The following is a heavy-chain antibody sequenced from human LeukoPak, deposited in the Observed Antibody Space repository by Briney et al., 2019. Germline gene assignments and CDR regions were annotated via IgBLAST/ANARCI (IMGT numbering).Heavy chain of an antibody. D-gene: IGHD4-17*01. V-gene: IGHV4-59*01. CDR2: IYYSGST. Sequence: SETLSLTCPVSGGSISSYYWSWIRQPPGKGLEWIGYIYYSGSTNYNPSLKSRVTISVDTSKNQFSPKLSSVTAADTAVYYCARDFGPRTVTTPYYYYGMDVWGQGTTVTVSS. CDR1: GGSISSYY. J-gene: IGHJ6*02. CDR3: ARDFGPRTVTTPYYYYGMDV.